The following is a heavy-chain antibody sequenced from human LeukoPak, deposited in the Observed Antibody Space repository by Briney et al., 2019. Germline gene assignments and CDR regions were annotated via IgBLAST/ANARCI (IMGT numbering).Heavy chain of an antibody. CDR2: IKQDGSEK. CDR3: AKAGEGYYYDSSGYYYDY. J-gene: IGHJ4*02. V-gene: IGHV3-7*03. Sequence: PGGSLRLSCAASGFTFSSYWMSWVRQAPGKGLEWVANIKQDGSEKNCVDSVKGRFTISRDNAKNSLYLQVNSLRVEDTAVYYCAKAGEGYYYDSSGYYYDYWGQGTLVIVSS. D-gene: IGHD3-22*01. CDR1: GFTFSSYW.